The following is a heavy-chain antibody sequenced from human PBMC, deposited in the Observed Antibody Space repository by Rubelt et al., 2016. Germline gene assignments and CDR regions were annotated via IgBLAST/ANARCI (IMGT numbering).Heavy chain of an antibody. V-gene: IGHV3-23*01. Sequence: EVQLLESGGGLVQFGGSLRLSCAASGFTFSSYAMSWVRQAPGKGLEWVSGICGSGDRTYYADAVKGRFTISRDISKSTLYLQMSSLGAKVTAVCYCATSKVDSGSCGAVLDYWGQGTLVTVST. CDR3: ATSKVDSGSCGAVLDY. CDR2: ICGSGDRT. J-gene: IGHJ4*02. D-gene: IGHD1-26*01. CDR1: GFTFSSYA.